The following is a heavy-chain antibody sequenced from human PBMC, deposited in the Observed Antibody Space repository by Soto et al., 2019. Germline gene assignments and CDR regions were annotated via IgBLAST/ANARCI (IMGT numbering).Heavy chain of an antibody. J-gene: IGHJ4*02. V-gene: IGHV3-30-3*01. CDR3: ARDGNYPIFGVVID. CDR1: GFTFSSYA. D-gene: IGHD3-3*01. CDR2: ISYDGSNK. Sequence: QVQLVESGGGVVQPGRSLRLSCAASGFTFSSYAMHWVRQAPGKGLEWVAVISYDGSNKYYADSVKGRFTISRDNSKNTLYLQMNSLRAEDTAVYYCARDGNYPIFGVVIDWGQGTLVTVSS.